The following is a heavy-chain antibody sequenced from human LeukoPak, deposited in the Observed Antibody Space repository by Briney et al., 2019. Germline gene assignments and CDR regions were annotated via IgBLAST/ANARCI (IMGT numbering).Heavy chain of an antibody. D-gene: IGHD3-22*01. Sequence: SETLSLTCTVSGGPIYSYYWSWIRQTAGKGLEWIGRLYPGVSTNNYNPSLKSRVSMSVDTSKNQFALKLSAVTAADTAVYCCARLKFYDSTGYSPGHYMDVWGKGTTVTVSS. CDR2: LYPGVSTN. J-gene: IGHJ6*03. CDR1: GGPIYSYY. CDR3: ARLKFYDSTGYSPGHYMDV. V-gene: IGHV4-4*07.